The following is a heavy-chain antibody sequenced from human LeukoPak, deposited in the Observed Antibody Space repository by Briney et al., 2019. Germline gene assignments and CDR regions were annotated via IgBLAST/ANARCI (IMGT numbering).Heavy chain of an antibody. Sequence: SETLSLTCTVSGGSMNSGSDYWGWNRQTTGKGLEWIGRIYSSGSASYNPSLRGRATISLGASANQFSLRLTSVTAADTAVYFCARGASEWSTPEDAFDIWGQGTMVTVSS. CDR3: ARGASEWSTPEDAFDI. CDR2: IYSSGSA. V-gene: IGHV4-61*02. J-gene: IGHJ3*02. CDR1: GGSMNSGSDY. D-gene: IGHD3-3*01.